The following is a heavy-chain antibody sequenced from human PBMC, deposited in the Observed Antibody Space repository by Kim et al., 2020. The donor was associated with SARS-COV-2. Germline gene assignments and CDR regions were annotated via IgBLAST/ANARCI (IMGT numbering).Heavy chain of an antibody. D-gene: IGHD5-18*01. Sequence: SRTNTANSVKGRLTISRDNAKNTLYLQMNSLRAEDTAVYFCVRGDTYGRYWGQGILVTVSS. CDR3: VRGDTYGRY. CDR2: SRT. J-gene: IGHJ4*02. V-gene: IGHV3-74*01.